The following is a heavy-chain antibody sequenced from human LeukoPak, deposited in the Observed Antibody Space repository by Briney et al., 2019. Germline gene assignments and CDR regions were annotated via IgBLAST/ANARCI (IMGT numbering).Heavy chain of an antibody. CDR1: GFTFSSYW. CDR3: ARGPPLFDP. V-gene: IGHV3-74*01. CDR2: INSYGSTT. J-gene: IGHJ5*02. Sequence: GGSLRLSCAASGFTFSSYWMHWVRQAPGKGLVWVSRINSYGSTTTYADSVKGRFTISRDNAKNTLYLQMSSLRAEDTAVYYCARGPPLFDPWGQGTLVTVSS.